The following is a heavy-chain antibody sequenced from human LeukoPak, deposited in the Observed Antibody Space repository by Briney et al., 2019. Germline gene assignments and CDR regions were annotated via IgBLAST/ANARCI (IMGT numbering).Heavy chain of an antibody. D-gene: IGHD6-13*01. J-gene: IGHJ3*01. CDR1: GRSFSGYY. Sequence: SETLSLTCAVYGRSFSGYYWSWIRQPPGKGLEWIGSIYYSGSTYYSPSLKSRVTISVDTSKNQFSLKLSSVTAADTAVYYCGRLQQQQLSVWGQGTMVTVSS. CDR3: GRLQQQQLSV. V-gene: IGHV4-34*01. CDR2: IYYSGST.